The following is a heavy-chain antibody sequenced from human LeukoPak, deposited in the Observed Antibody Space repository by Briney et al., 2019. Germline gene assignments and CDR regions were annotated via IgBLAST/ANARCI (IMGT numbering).Heavy chain of an antibody. Sequence: PGGSLRLSCAASGFAFSNYAMSWVRQAPGKGLEGVSSLSGGGDSRYYADSVMGRFTISRDNSKNTLYLQMNSLRAEDTAVYYCAKAVRSMVTGGGYFDSWGQGTLVTVSS. CDR2: LSGGGDSR. J-gene: IGHJ4*02. V-gene: IGHV3-23*01. D-gene: IGHD3-10*01. CDR3: AKAVRSMVTGGGYFDS. CDR1: GFAFSNYA.